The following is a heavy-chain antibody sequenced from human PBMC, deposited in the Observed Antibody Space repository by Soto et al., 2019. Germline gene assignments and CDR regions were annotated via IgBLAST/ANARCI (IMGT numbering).Heavy chain of an antibody. CDR3: AKRGQLLLQGDP. CDR2: IWGSGGSK. CDR1: GVHFSSYG. Sequence: GGSQRLSSAASGVHFSSYGMHWVRQAPGKGLEWVSVIWGSGGSKYYADSVKGRFTISRDNSKNTLYLQMNSLRAEDTAVYYCAKRGQLLLQGDPWGQGTLVTVSS. D-gene: IGHD2-15*01. J-gene: IGHJ5*02. V-gene: IGHV3-23*01.